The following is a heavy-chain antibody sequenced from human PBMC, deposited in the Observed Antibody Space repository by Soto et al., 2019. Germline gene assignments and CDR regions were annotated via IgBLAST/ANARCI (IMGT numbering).Heavy chain of an antibody. CDR1: GGTFSSYA. Sequence: SVKVSCKASGGTFSSYAISWVRQAPGQGLEWMGGIIPIFGTANYAQKFQGRVTITADKSTSTAYMELSSLRSEDTAVYYCASGGDYDFWSGHNWFDPWGRGTLVTVS. CDR3: ASGGDYDFWSGHNWFDP. CDR2: IIPIFGTA. D-gene: IGHD3-3*01. J-gene: IGHJ5*02. V-gene: IGHV1-69*06.